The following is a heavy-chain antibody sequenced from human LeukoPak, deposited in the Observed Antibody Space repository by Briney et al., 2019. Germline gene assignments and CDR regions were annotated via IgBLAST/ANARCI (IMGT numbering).Heavy chain of an antibody. J-gene: IGHJ6*03. Sequence: GGSLRLSCAASGFTFSFYTMNWVRQAPGKGLEWVSSISSSSSTIYYADSVKGRFTISRDNAKNSLYLQMNSLRAEDTAVYYCVRAKDCSGGSCYSYFYYMDVWGKGTTVTVSS. V-gene: IGHV3-48*01. D-gene: IGHD2-15*01. CDR2: ISSSSSTI. CDR1: GFTFSFYT. CDR3: VRAKDCSGGSCYSYFYYMDV.